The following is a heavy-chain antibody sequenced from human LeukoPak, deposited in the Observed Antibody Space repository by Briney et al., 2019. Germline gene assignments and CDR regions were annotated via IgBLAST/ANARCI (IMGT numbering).Heavy chain of an antibody. CDR2: TSDDGSAK. Sequence: GGSLRLSCAASGFTFSSYWMSWVRQAPGKGLQWLALTSDDGSAKYYADSVKGRFTISRDNSQNTLYLQMNSLRAEETAMYYCARAPGGFHGDYSPIGYWGQGTLVTVSS. CDR1: GFTFSSYW. CDR3: ARAPGGFHGDYSPIGY. J-gene: IGHJ4*02. V-gene: IGHV3-30-3*01. D-gene: IGHD4-17*01.